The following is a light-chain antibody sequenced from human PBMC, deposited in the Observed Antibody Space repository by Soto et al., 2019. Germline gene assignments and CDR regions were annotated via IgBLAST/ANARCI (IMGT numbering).Light chain of an antibody. CDR2: GAS. CDR3: QQHSTGYT. J-gene: IGKJ2*01. Sequence: EIVLTQSPDTLSLSPVERATLSCRASQGVGSYLAWFQQKPGQAPRLLISGASIRATGIPARFSGSGSGTDFTLTISSLESEDIAVYYCQQHSTGYTFGQGTKLEIK. CDR1: QGVGSY. V-gene: IGKV3-11*01.